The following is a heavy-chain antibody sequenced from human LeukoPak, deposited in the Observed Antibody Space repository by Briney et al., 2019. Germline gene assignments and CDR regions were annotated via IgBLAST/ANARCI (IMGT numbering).Heavy chain of an antibody. Sequence: TSETLSLTCAVSGYSIRSSYHWSWIRQPPGKGLEWIGSIYQSGSTYYNPSLKSRVTISVDTSKNQFSLNLSSVTAAGSAVYYCARRDFDSSGYLSFYFDYWGQGTLVTVSS. D-gene: IGHD3-22*01. V-gene: IGHV4-38-2*01. J-gene: IGHJ4*02. CDR1: GYSIRSSYH. CDR3: ARRDFDSSGYLSFYFDY. CDR2: IYQSGST.